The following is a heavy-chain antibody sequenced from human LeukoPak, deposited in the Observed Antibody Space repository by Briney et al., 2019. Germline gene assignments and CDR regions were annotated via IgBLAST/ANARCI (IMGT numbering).Heavy chain of an antibody. V-gene: IGHV1-18*01. D-gene: IGHD6-6*01. J-gene: IGHJ5*02. CDR3: AREPILIAARLDP. CDR1: GYTFSSYH. CDR2: ISPYTGNT. Sequence: ASVKVSCKASGYTFSSYHINWVRQAPGQGLEWMGCISPYTGNTNYTQQFQGRVTMTTDTSTSTAYMELRSLRSDDTAVYYCAREPILIAARLDPWGQGTLVTVSS.